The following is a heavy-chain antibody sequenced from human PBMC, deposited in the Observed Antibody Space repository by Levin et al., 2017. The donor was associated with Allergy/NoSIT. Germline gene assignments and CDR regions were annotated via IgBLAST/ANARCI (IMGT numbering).Heavy chain of an antibody. CDR1: GFTFSSYA. CDR3: AKETRAVSVADDAFDI. D-gene: IGHD6-19*01. Sequence: GGSLRLSCAASGFTFSSYAMSWVRQAPGKGLEWVSAISGSGGSTYYADSVKGRFTISRDNSKNTLYLQMNSLRAEDTAVYYCAKETRAVSVADDAFDIWGQGTMVTVSS. V-gene: IGHV3-23*01. J-gene: IGHJ3*02. CDR2: ISGSGGST.